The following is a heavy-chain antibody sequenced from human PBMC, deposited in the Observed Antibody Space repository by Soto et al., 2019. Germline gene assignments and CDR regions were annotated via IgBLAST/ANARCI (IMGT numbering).Heavy chain of an antibody. D-gene: IGHD6-13*01. V-gene: IGHV5-10-1*01. CDR3: ARHAAGMSYYYYGMDV. J-gene: IGHJ6*02. CDR2: IDPSDSYT. Sequence: GESLKISCQGSGYSFTSYWISWVRQMPGKGLEWMGRIDPSDSYTNYSPSFQGHVTISADKSISTAYLQWSSLKASDTAMYYCARHAAGMSYYYYGMDVWGQGTTVTVSS. CDR1: GYSFTSYW.